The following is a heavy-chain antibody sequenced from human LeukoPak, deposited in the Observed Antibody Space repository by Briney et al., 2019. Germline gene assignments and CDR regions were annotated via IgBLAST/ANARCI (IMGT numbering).Heavy chain of an antibody. D-gene: IGHD3-10*01. CDR2: ISSNGYST. Sequence: GGSLRLSCAASGFTFSSYAMSWVRQAPGMGLEWVSTISSNGYSTYYADSVKGRFTISRDNYKNTLYLQMNSLRTDDTAVYYCAKGGIKWFAESGHFDYWGQGTLVTVSS. J-gene: IGHJ4*02. CDR3: AKGGIKWFAESGHFDY. CDR1: GFTFSSYA. V-gene: IGHV3-23*01.